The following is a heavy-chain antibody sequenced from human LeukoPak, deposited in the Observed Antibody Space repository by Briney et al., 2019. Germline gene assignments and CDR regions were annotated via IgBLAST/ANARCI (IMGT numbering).Heavy chain of an antibody. J-gene: IGHJ6*03. D-gene: IGHD3-3*01. CDR2: IYYSGST. CDR1: GGSIRSTSYY. CDR3: GRLFYDFWSGHYYYYMDV. V-gene: IGHV4-39*01. Sequence: PSETLSLTCTVSGGSIRSTSYYWGWIRQPPGKGLEWIGSIYYSGSTYYNPSPKSRVTISVDTSKNQFSLKLSSVTAADTAVYYCGRLFYDFWSGHYYYYMDVWGKGTTVTVSS.